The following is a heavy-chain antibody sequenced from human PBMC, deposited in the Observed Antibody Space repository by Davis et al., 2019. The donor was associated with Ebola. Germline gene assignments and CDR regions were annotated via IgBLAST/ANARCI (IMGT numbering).Heavy chain of an antibody. J-gene: IGHJ4*02. Sequence: PSETLSLTCAVYGGSFSGYYWSWIRQPPGKGLEWIGEINHSGSTNYNPSLKSRVTISVDTSKNQFSLKLSSVTAADTAVYYCARGRGITFGGVIPYAHWGQGTLVTVSS. CDR2: INHSGST. V-gene: IGHV4-34*01. D-gene: IGHD3-16*02. CDR1: GGSFSGYY. CDR3: ARGRGITFGGVIPYAH.